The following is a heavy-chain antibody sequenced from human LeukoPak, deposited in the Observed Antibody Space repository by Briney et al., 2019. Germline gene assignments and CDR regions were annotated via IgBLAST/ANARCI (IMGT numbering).Heavy chain of an antibody. V-gene: IGHV1-69*01. Sequence: SVKVSCKASGGTFSSYAISWVRQAPGQGLEWTGGIIPIFGTANYAQKFQGRVTITADESTSTAYMELSSLRSEDTAVYYCARERGLGEIYFDYWGQGTLVTVSS. CDR1: GGTFSSYA. J-gene: IGHJ4*02. D-gene: IGHD5-24*01. CDR2: IIPIFGTA. CDR3: ARERGLGEIYFDY.